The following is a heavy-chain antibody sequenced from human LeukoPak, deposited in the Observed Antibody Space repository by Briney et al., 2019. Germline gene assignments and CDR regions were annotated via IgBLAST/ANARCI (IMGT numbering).Heavy chain of an antibody. D-gene: IGHD3-10*01. CDR2: INPSGGST. V-gene: IGHV1-46*01. CDR3: ARVRHTWFGEDY. CDR1: GYIFTSYY. Sequence: ASVKVSCKASGYIFTSYYMHWVRQAPGQGLEWMGIINPSGGSTSYAQKFQGRVTMTRDMSTSTVYMELSSLRSEDTAVYYCARVRHTWFGEDYWGQGTLVTVSS. J-gene: IGHJ4*02.